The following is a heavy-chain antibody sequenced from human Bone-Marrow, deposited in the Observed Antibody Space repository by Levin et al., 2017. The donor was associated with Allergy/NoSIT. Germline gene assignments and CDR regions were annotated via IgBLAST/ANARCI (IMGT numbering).Heavy chain of an antibody. Sequence: GESLKISCAASGFPFNSEWMTWVRQAPGKGLEWVANIRGDGSATNYADSVRGRFTISRDNAKNSLFLQMHSLRVEDTGVYYCARGADWGQGTAVTVSS. V-gene: IGHV3-7*04. CDR2: IRGDGSAT. CDR1: GFPFNSEW. J-gene: IGHJ4*02. CDR3: ARGAD.